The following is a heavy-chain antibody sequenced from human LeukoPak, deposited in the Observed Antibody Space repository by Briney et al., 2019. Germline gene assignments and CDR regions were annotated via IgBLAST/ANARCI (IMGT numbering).Heavy chain of an antibody. J-gene: IGHJ4*02. CDR1: GGSISSSSYY. V-gene: IGHV4-39*01. CDR3: ARQLGPNDY. CDR2: IYYSGST. Sequence: SETLSLTCTVSGGSISSSSYYWGWIRQPPGKGLGWIGSIYYSGSTYYNPSLKSRVTISVDTPKNQFSLKLSSVTAADTAVYYCARQLGPNDYWGQGTLVTVSS.